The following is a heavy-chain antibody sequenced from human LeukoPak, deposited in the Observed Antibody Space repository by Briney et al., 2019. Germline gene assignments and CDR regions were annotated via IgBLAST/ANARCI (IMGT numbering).Heavy chain of an antibody. Sequence: ASVKVSCKASRYTFTGYYMHWVRQAPGQGLEGMGWINPNSGGTDYAQKLQGRVTMTTDTSTSTAYMELRSLRSDDTAVYYCARVPYCSGGSCYFGWFDPWGQGTLVTVSS. CDR1: RYTFTGYY. CDR3: ARVPYCSGGSCYFGWFDP. D-gene: IGHD2-15*01. CDR2: INPNSGGT. V-gene: IGHV1-2*02. J-gene: IGHJ5*02.